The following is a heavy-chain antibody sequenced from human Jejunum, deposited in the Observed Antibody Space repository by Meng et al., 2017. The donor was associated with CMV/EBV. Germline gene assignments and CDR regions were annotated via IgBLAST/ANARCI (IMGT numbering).Heavy chain of an antibody. V-gene: IGHV3-53*01. CDR3: ARETSSPAVSYYYYGMDV. D-gene: IGHD2-2*01. J-gene: IGHJ6*02. CDR2: MYSGGIR. CDR1: VSSNY. Sequence: VSSNYMTWVRQAPGKGLGWVAVMYSGGIRYHADSVKGRFTISRDNSKNTLYLQMNSLRAEDTAVYYCARETSSPAVSYYYYGMDVWGQGTTVTVSS.